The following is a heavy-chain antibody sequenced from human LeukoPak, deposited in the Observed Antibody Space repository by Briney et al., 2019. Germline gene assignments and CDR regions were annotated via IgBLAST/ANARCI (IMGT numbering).Heavy chain of an antibody. Sequence: SETLSLTCTVSGGSISSYYWNWIRQPPGKGLEWIGYIYYSGSTKYNPSLKSRVTISVDTSKNQFSLKLSSVTAADTAVYYCARVSSSWYANFDYWGQGTLVTVSS. CDR1: GGSISSYY. CDR3: ARVSSSWYANFDY. D-gene: IGHD6-13*01. V-gene: IGHV4-59*01. J-gene: IGHJ4*02. CDR2: IYYSGST.